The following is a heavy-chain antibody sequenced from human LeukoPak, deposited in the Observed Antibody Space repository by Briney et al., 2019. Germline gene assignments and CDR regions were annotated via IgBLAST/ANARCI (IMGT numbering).Heavy chain of an antibody. V-gene: IGHV4-39*07. CDR3: ARDRAYDYDTRGNSRHFDH. J-gene: IGHJ4*02. D-gene: IGHD3-22*01. Sequence: PSETLSLTCIVSGGSLSSSSHYWGWIRQPPGKGLEWIGSIYYSGSTYYNPSLNSRVTISVDTSKNQFSLKMSSVTAADAAVYYCARDRAYDYDTRGNSRHFDHWGQGSLVTVSS. CDR1: GGSLSSSSHY. CDR2: IYYSGST.